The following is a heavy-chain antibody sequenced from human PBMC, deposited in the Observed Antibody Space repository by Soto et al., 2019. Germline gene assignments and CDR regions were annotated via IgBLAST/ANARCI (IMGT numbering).Heavy chain of an antibody. V-gene: IGHV1-18*04. Sequence: QVQLEQSGAEVKKPGASVTVSCKTSGYTFNTYGISWVLQAPGQGLEWMGWISGYSGNSDYSQKFQGRVTMTRDTYTRIANMEVRGLTSDDTAVYYCARGDPATYMRLPLDHWGQGTVVTVSS. CDR1: GYTFNTYG. D-gene: IGHD6-25*01. J-gene: IGHJ4*02. CDR3: ARGDPATYMRLPLDH. CDR2: ISGYSGNS.